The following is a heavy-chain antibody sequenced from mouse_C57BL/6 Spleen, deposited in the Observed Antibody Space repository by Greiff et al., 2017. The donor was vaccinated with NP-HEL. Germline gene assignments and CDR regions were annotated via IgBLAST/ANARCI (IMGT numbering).Heavy chain of an antibody. CDR2: IYPGDGDT. CDR3: AYQFLY. V-gene: IGHV1-82*01. Sequence: VKLQESGPELVKPGASVKISCKASGYAFSSSWMNWVKQRPGKGLEWIGRIYPGDGDTNYNGKFKGKATLTADKSSSTAYMQLSSLTSEDSAVYFCAYQFLYWGQGTTLTVSS. D-gene: IGHD5-5*01. J-gene: IGHJ2*01. CDR1: GYAFSSSW.